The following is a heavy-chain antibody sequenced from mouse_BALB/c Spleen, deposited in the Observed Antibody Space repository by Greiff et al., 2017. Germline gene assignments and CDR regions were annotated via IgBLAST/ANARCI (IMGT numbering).Heavy chain of an antibody. Sequence: DVMLVESGGGLVKPGGSLKLSCAASGFTFSSYAMSWVRQSPEKRLEWVAEISSGGSYTYYPDTVTGRFPISRDNAKNTLYLEMSSLRSEDTAMYYCARDDYSIYYGSSSSWFAYWGQGTLVTVSA. CDR1: GFTFSSYA. CDR3: ARDDYSIYYGSSSSWFAY. V-gene: IGHV5-9-4*01. J-gene: IGHJ3*01. CDR2: ISSGGSYT. D-gene: IGHD1-1*01.